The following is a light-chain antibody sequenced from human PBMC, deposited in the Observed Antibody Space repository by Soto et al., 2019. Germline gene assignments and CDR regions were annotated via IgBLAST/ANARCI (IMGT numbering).Light chain of an antibody. J-gene: IGKJ2*01. CDR1: QNISSY. CDR3: QQSYSTPYT. V-gene: IGKV1-39*01. Sequence: DIQMTQSPSSLSASVGDRVTITCRASQNISSYLNWYQQKPGKAPKLLIYAASSLQSGVPSSFSGSGSGTDFTLTISSLQPEDFATYYCQQSYSTPYTFGYGTKLEIK. CDR2: AAS.